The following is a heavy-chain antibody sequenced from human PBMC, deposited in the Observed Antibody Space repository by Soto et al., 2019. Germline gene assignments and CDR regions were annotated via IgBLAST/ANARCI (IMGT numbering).Heavy chain of an antibody. D-gene: IGHD6-13*01. Sequence: QVQLVQSGAEVKKPGASVKVSCKASGYTFTSYGISWVRQAPGQGLEWMGWISTYNGNTNYAQKLQGRVTMTTDTSTSTAYMEMRSLRSDDTAVYYSESSIEAVVDFDYWGQLTLVTVSS. V-gene: IGHV1-18*01. J-gene: IGHJ4*02. CDR3: ESSIEAVVDFDY. CDR2: ISTYNGNT. CDR1: GYTFTSYG.